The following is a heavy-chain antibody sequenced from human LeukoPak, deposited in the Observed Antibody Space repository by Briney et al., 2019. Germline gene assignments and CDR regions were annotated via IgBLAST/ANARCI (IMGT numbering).Heavy chain of an antibody. V-gene: IGHV4-39*07. CDR2: IYKTGST. J-gene: IGHJ5*02. CDR1: GGSISSTTYY. Sequence: SETLSLTCTVSGGSISSTTYYWAWIRQPPGKGLEWIGSIYKTGSTNYSPSLKSRVFISVDTSNNQFSLKLSSVTAADTAVYYCARVSDYGDYGWFDPWGQGTLVTVSS. CDR3: ARVSDYGDYGWFDP. D-gene: IGHD4-17*01.